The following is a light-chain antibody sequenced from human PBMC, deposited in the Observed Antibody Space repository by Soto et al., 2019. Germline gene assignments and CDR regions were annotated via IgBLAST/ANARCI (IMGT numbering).Light chain of an antibody. Sequence: DIQMTQSPSSVSASVGDRVTITCRASQNIRSWLAWYQQKPGKAPKILIYSASTLQSGVPSRFSGSGSGTDFTLTISSLQPEDFATYYCQQANSFPFTFGPGTKVDAK. CDR1: QNIRSW. J-gene: IGKJ3*01. CDR2: SAS. CDR3: QQANSFPFT. V-gene: IGKV1-12*01.